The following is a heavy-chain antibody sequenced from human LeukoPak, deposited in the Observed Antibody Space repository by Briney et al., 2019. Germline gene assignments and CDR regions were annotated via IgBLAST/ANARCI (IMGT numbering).Heavy chain of an antibody. Sequence: GRSLRLSCAASGFTFSSYAMHWVRQAPGKGLEWVAVISYDGSNKYYADSVKGQFTISRDNSKNTLYLQMNSLRAEDTAVYYCARGMYSSTWSNPYWYFDLWGRGTLVTVSS. CDR3: ARGMYSSTWSNPYWYFDL. CDR2: ISYDGSNK. J-gene: IGHJ2*01. CDR1: GFTFSSYA. D-gene: IGHD6-13*01. V-gene: IGHV3-30-3*01.